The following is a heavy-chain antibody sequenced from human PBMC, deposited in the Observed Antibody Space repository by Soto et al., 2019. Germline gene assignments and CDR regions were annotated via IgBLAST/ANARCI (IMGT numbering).Heavy chain of an antibody. CDR2: MNPNSGDT. D-gene: IGHD3-10*01. Sequence: QVQLVQSGAEVKKPGASVKVSCKASGYTFTSYEINWVRQATGQGLEWMGWMNPNSGDTGYAQKFQGRVTMTRNTCISTAYMEVSSLRSEDTAVYYCARGELLWFGELLRWGQGTLVTVSS. CDR3: ARGELLWFGELLR. V-gene: IGHV1-8*01. CDR1: GYTFTSYE. J-gene: IGHJ4*02.